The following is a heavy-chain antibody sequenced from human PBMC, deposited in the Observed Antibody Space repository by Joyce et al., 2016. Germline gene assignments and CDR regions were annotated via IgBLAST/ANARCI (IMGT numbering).Heavy chain of an antibody. Sequence: EVQLVQSGGEVKKPGESLKISCKGVGYSFTSYWLGWVRQMPGKGLELMGGINPEHSDTRYSPSFQGQVTISVDRSIKTAHLRWGSLRASDTAIYYCARSAVRGTLSPFFDYWGQGSLVTVSS. CDR3: ARSAVRGTLSPFFDY. V-gene: IGHV5-51*01. CDR2: INPEHSDT. D-gene: IGHD3-16*01. CDR1: GYSFTSYW. J-gene: IGHJ4*02.